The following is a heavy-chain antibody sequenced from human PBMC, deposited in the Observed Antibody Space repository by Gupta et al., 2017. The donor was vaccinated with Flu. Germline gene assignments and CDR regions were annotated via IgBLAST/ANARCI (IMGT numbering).Heavy chain of an antibody. CDR1: GFRFSNYG. CDR3: AKDWRCNNNNFGMNV. D-gene: IGHD2-8*02. J-gene: IGHJ6*02. CDR2: ISHSGSNS. Sequence: QERVVGCGVSVVLGGRSLRLSGLASGFRFSNYGMHWVRHARGTGVEGVEVISHSGSNSYLSDSGKGRFTISRDNSKNTLYLQMSSQRTEVTAVYYCAKDWRCNNNNFGMNVWGQGTTVTVSS. V-gene: IGHV3-30*18.